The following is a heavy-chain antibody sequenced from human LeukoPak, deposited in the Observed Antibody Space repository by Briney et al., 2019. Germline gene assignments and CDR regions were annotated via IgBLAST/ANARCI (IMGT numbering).Heavy chain of an antibody. V-gene: IGHV3-21*01. J-gene: IGHJ6*03. D-gene: IGHD6-13*01. Sequence: GGSLRLSCAASGFTFSTYSMNWVRQVPGKGLEWVSSISRSSSYIYYADSVKGRFTISRDNAKNSLYLQMNSLRAEDTAVYYCAARYSSSWYVPYYYMAVWGKGTTVTASS. CDR2: ISRSSSYI. CDR1: GFTFSTYS. CDR3: AARYSSSWYVPYYYMAV.